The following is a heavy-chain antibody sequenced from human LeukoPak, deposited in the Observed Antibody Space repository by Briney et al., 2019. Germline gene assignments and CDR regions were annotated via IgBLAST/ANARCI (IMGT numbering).Heavy chain of an antibody. CDR2: INQSGST. D-gene: IGHD6-13*01. J-gene: IGHJ4*02. CDR1: GGSFSDYF. Sequence: PSETLSLTCAVYGGSFSDYFWSWIRQPPGKGLEWIGEINQSGSTNYNPSLKGRVTISLDTSKNHFSLNLSSVTAADTAVYFCARDSSSWNNFDYWGQGTLVTVSS. V-gene: IGHV4-34*01. CDR3: ARDSSSWNNFDY.